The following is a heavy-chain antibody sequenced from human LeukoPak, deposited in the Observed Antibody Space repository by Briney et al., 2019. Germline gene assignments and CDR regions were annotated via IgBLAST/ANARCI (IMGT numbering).Heavy chain of an antibody. Sequence: GGALRLSCAASGVTFSSYAMHWVRQAPGKGLGWGAVISYDGSNKYYAESVKGRFTISRDNSKNTLYLQMNSLRAEDTAVYYCARGSRVCSGGRCYDYWGQGTLVTVSS. V-gene: IGHV3-30*04. D-gene: IGHD2-15*01. CDR3: ARGSRVCSGGRCYDY. J-gene: IGHJ4*02. CDR1: GVTFSSYA. CDR2: ISYDGSNK.